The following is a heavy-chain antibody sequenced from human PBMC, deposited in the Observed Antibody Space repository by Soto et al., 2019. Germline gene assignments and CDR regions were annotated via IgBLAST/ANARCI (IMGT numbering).Heavy chain of an antibody. CDR1: GGSISSGGYY. J-gene: IGHJ4*02. D-gene: IGHD3-10*01. Sequence: QVQLQESGPGLVKPSQTLSLTCTVSGGSISSGGYYWSWIRQHPGKGLEWIGYIYYSGSTYYNPSLKSRVTISVDTSKNQFSLKLSSVTAADTAVYYCARDVRYRTITMVRGVEVWGQGTLVTVSS. V-gene: IGHV4-31*03. CDR3: ARDVRYRTITMVRGVEV. CDR2: IYYSGST.